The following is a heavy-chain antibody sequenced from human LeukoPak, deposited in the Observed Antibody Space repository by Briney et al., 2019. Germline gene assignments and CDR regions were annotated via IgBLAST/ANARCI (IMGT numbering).Heavy chain of an antibody. Sequence: GGSLRLSCAGSGFTFSSYWISWVRQAPGKGLEWVANINQDGSRRHYVDSVRGRFTISRENAKKSLFLQVSSLRVEDTAVYFCVLGAYWNDDKNAFHIWGPGTMVTVSS. CDR3: VLGAYWNDDKNAFHI. CDR2: INQDGSRR. CDR1: GFTFSSYW. J-gene: IGHJ3*02. D-gene: IGHD1-1*01. V-gene: IGHV3-7*03.